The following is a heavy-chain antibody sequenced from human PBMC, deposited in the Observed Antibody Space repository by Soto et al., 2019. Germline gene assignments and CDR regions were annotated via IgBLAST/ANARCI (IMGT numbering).Heavy chain of an antibody. CDR1: GFTFSGVS. CDR3: ARVAY. J-gene: IGHJ4*02. Sequence: PGGSLRFPCEPSGFTFSGVSMNWVRQVPAKGLEWVASISSTSSETWYADSVKGRFIISRDNAQNSLFLQMNTLRPADSAISYCARVAYWGPGNQVTVYS. V-gene: IGHV3-21*04. CDR2: ISSTSSET.